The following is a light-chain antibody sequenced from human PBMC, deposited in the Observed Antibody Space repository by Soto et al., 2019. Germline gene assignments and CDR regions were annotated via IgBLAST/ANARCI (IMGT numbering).Light chain of an antibody. J-gene: IGLJ1*01. CDR3: QTWGTGIRV. CDR1: SGHSSNA. Sequence: QLVLTQSPSASASLGASVKLTCTLSSGHSSNAIAWHQQQPEKGPRYLMKVNSDGSHSKGDGIPDRFSGSSSGAERYLTISSLQSEDEADYYCQTWGTGIRVFGTGTKLTVL. V-gene: IGLV4-69*01. CDR2: VNSDGSH.